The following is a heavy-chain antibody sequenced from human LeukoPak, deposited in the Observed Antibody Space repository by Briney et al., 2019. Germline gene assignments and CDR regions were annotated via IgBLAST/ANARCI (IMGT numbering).Heavy chain of an antibody. V-gene: IGHV3-21*01. CDR1: GFTFSSYW. CDR2: ISSSSSYI. Sequence: PGGSLRLSCAASGFTFSSYWMSWVRQAPGKGLEWVSSISSSSSYIYYADSVKGRFTISRDNAKNSLYLQMNSLRAEDTAVYYCARDQATGDSSGWSFFDYWGQGTLVTVSS. D-gene: IGHD6-19*01. J-gene: IGHJ4*02. CDR3: ARDQATGDSSGWSFFDY.